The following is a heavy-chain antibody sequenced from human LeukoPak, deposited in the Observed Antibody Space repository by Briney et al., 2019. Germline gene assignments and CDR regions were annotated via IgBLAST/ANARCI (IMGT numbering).Heavy chain of an antibody. J-gene: IGHJ4*02. CDR2: VYYSGTT. D-gene: IGHD4-17*01. CDR1: GGSISSYS. CDR3: AREEYGDYVGY. V-gene: IGHV4-59*01. Sequence: SETLSLTCTVSGGSISSYSWSWIRQPPGKRLEWIGYVYYSGTTNYNPSLRSRVTISVDTSKNQFSLKLNSVAAADTAVYYCAREEYGDYVGYWGQGTLVTVAS.